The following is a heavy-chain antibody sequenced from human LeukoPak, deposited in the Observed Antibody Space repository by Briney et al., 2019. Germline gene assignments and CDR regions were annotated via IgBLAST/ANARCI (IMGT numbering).Heavy chain of an antibody. J-gene: IGHJ5*02. Sequence: GGSLRLSCAASGFTFSSYSMNWVRQAPGKGLEWVSYISSSSSTIYYADSVEGRFTISRDNAKNSLYLQMNSLRAEDTAVYYCASKGSPPTAWGQGTLVTVPS. V-gene: IGHV3-48*01. CDR1: GFTFSSYS. CDR2: ISSSSSTI. D-gene: IGHD2-15*01. CDR3: ASKGSPPTA.